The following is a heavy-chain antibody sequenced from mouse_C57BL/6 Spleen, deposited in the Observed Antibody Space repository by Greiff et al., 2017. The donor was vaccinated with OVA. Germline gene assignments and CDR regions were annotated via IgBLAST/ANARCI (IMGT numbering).Heavy chain of an antibody. CDR2: IDPETGGT. D-gene: IGHD1-1*01. CDR1: GYTFTDYE. Sequence: VQLQQSGAELVRPGASVTLSCKASGYTFTDYEMHWVKQTPVHGLEWIGAIDPETGGTAYNQKFKGKAILTADKSSSTAYMELRSLTSEDSAVYYCTRGTTVVTYWYFDVWGTGTTVTVSS. CDR3: TRGTTVVTYWYFDV. V-gene: IGHV1-15*01. J-gene: IGHJ1*03.